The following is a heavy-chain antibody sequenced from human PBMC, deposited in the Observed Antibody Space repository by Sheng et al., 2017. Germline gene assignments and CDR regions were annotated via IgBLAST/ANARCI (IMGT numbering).Heavy chain of an antibody. CDR3: ARGRRDLRYFTLFDY. J-gene: IGHJ4*02. D-gene: IGHD3-9*01. Sequence: QVQLQQWGAGLLKPSETLSLTCAVYGGSFSGYYWSWIRQPPGKGLEWIGEINHSGSTNYNPSLKSRVTISVDTSKNQFSLKLSSVTAADTAVYYCARGRRDLRYFTLFDYWGQGTLVTVSS. CDR1: GGSFSGYY. CDR2: INHSGST. V-gene: IGHV4-34*01.